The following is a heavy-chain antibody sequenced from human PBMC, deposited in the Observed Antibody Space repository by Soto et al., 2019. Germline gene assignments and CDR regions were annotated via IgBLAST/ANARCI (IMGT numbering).Heavy chain of an antibody. CDR1: GLTFSGSA. Sequence: EVQLVESGGGLVQPGGSLKLSCAASGLTFSGSAIHWVRQASGKGLEWVGRIRSKANSYATTYAESVKGRFTISRDDSKNTAYLQMYSLKTEDTAVYYCTRHADLGYCSSTSCYDFDYWGQGTLVTVSS. CDR2: IRSKANSYAT. V-gene: IGHV3-73*01. J-gene: IGHJ4*02. CDR3: TRHADLGYCSSTSCYDFDY. D-gene: IGHD2-2*01.